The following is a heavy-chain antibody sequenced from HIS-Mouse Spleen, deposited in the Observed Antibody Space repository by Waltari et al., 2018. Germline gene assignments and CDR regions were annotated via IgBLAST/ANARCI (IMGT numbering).Heavy chain of an antibody. CDR2: KNPNSGNT. D-gene: IGHD3-3*01. J-gene: IGHJ4*02. V-gene: IGHV1-8*01. Sequence: VQLVQSGAEVKKPGASVKVSCKASGYPFTSSDINWVRQATGQGLEWMGWKNPNSGNTGCAQKVQGRVTMTRNTSISTAYMKRSSLRSEDTAVYSGARVYYDFWSGYYYWGQGTLVTVSS. CDR1: GYPFTSSD. CDR3: ARVYYDFWSGYYY.